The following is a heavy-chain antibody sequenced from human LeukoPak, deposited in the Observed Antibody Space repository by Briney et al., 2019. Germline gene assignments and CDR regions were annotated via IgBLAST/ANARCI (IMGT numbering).Heavy chain of an antibody. J-gene: IGHJ5*02. V-gene: IGHV3-7*01. Sequence: GGSLRLSCVAFGFTFSVYWMSWVRQAPGKGLEWVANIKEDGSEKYYVDSVKGRFTISRDNAKNSLYLQMSSLRAEDTAVYYCARGGSWFAPWGQGTLVTVSS. CDR2: IKEDGSEK. CDR3: ARGGSWFAP. D-gene: IGHD3-10*01. CDR1: GFTFSVYW.